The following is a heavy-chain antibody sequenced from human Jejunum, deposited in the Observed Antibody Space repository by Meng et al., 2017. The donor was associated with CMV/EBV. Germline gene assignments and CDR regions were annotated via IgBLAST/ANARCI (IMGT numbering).Heavy chain of an antibody. D-gene: IGHD6-6*01. J-gene: IGHJ6*02. CDR3: ARWESIAARRGGYRNYYYYYGMDV. Sequence: SWIRQPTGKGLEWIGEINHSGSTNYNPSLKSRVTISVDTSKNQFSLKLSSVTAADTAVYYCARWESIAARRGGYRNYYYYYGMDVWGQGTTVTVSS. V-gene: IGHV4-34*01. CDR2: INHSGST.